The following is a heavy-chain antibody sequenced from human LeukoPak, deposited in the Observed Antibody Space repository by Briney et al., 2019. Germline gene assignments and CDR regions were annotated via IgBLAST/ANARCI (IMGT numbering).Heavy chain of an antibody. Sequence: ASVNVSCKASGGTFSSYAISWVRQAPGQGLEWMGRIIPILGIANYAQKFQGRVTITADKSTSTAYMELSSLRSEDTAVYYCARDRVDTAMATDYWGQGTLVTVSS. CDR1: GGTFSSYA. V-gene: IGHV1-69*04. D-gene: IGHD5-18*01. CDR2: IIPILGIA. CDR3: ARDRVDTAMATDY. J-gene: IGHJ4*02.